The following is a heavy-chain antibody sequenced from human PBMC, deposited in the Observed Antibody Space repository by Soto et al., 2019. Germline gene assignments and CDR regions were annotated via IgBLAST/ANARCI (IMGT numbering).Heavy chain of an antibody. CDR1: GFTFSSYT. J-gene: IGHJ6*03. Sequence: VQLVESGGGLVKPGGSLRLSCAASGFTFSSYTMNWVRQAPGKGLEWVSSISIGSGYIYYADSVKGRFTISRDNAKNSLYLQMSGLRAEDTAVYYCARKDYYYYMDVWGKGTTVTVSS. CDR2: ISIGSGYI. CDR3: ARKDYYYYMDV. V-gene: IGHV3-21*01.